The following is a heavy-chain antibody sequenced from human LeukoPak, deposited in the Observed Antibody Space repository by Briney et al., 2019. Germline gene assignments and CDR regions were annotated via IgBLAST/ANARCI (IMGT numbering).Heavy chain of an antibody. CDR2: LSYSGST. D-gene: IGHD2-2*01. CDR3: ARYPHCSSTDCYVT. J-gene: IGHJ4*02. CDR1: GGSVSSSSYY. Sequence: SETLSLTCTVSGGSVSSSSYYWSWIRQPPGKGLEWIGYLSYSGSTNYNPSLKSRVSISVDTSKNQFSLKLSSVTAADTAVYYCARYPHCSSTDCYVTWGQGTQVTVSS. V-gene: IGHV4-61*01.